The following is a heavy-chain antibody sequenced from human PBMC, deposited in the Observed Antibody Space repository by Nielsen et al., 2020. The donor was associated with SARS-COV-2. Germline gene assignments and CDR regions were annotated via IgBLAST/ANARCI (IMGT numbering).Heavy chain of an antibody. CDR1: GFPFMRYA. Sequence: GESLKISCAASGFPFMRYAMSWVRQAPGKGLEWVSGINWSGDNTGYADSMKGRFTISRDNAKNSLFLQMNSLRAEDTAFYYCARGGVLWFAELPDYWGQGTLVTVSS. CDR2: INWSGDNT. D-gene: IGHD3-10*01. CDR3: ARGGVLWFAELPDY. V-gene: IGHV3-20*04. J-gene: IGHJ4*02.